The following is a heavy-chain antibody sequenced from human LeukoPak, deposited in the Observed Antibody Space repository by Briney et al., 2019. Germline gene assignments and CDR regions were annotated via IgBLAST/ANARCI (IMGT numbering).Heavy chain of an antibody. V-gene: IGHV3-53*05. CDR1: GFTVSSNY. Sequence: GGSLRLSCAASGFTVSSNYMSWVRQAPGKGLEWVSVIYSGGSTYYADSVKGRFTISRVNSKNTLYLQMNSLRSEDTAVYYCARTFYLDIAVARHGWFDPWGQGTLVTVSS. D-gene: IGHD6-19*01. CDR3: ARTFYLDIAVARHGWFDP. J-gene: IGHJ5*02. CDR2: IYSGGST.